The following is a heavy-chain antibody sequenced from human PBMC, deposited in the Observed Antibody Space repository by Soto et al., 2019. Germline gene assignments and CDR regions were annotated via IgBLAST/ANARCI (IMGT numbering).Heavy chain of an antibody. Sequence: QEQLVESGGGLVKPGGSLRLSCAASGFTFSDYYMSWIRQAPGKGLEWVSYISSSGSTIYYADSVKGRFTISRDNAKNSLYLQMNSLRAEDTAVYYCASFYSEDTYGRYYYGMDVWGQGTTVTVSS. J-gene: IGHJ6*02. V-gene: IGHV3-11*01. CDR2: ISSSGSTI. CDR1: GFTFSDYY. CDR3: ASFYSEDTYGRYYYGMDV. D-gene: IGHD1-26*01.